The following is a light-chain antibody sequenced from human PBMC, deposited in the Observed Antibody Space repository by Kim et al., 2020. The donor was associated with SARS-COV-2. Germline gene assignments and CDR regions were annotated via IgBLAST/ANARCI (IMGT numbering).Light chain of an antibody. V-gene: IGKV1-39*01. CDR3: QLSYSIPYT. J-gene: IGKJ2*01. CDR2: AAS. CDR1: QSITAY. Sequence: DIQLNQSQSSLSASVGDRVTITCRASQSITAYLNWYQHNQGTAPRLLISAASNLQSGVPSRFSGRRSGTDFTLTISSLQPEDFATYYCQLSYSIPYTFAQGTKLEI.